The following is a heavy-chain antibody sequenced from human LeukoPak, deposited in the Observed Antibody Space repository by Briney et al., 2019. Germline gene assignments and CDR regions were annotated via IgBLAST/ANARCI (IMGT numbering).Heavy chain of an antibody. CDR2: INPSGGST. J-gene: IGHJ4*02. V-gene: IGHV1-46*01. CDR3: ASREGARFPRGDIFDY. Sequence: ASVKVSCKASGYTFTSYYMHWVRQAPGQGLEWMGIINPSGGSTSYAQKFQGRVTMTRDTSTSTVYMELSSLRSEDTAVYYCASREGARFPRGDIFDYWGQGTLVTVSS. D-gene: IGHD7-27*01. CDR1: GYTFTSYY.